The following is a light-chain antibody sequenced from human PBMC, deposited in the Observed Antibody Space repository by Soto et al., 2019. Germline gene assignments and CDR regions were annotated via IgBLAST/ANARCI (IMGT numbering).Light chain of an antibody. CDR2: AAF. J-gene: IGKJ1*01. V-gene: IGKV1-6*01. CDR3: LQYYNFSWT. CDR1: QDIRND. Sequence: AIQMTQSPSSLSASVGDRVTITCRASQDIRNDLAWYQQKPGQAPHLLIFAAFNLQSGVPSRFSGGGSGTHFTLTISSLQPYYFSTYYCLQYYNFSWTFGQGTKVDIK.